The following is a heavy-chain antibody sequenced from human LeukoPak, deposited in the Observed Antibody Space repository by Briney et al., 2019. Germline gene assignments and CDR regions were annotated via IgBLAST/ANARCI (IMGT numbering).Heavy chain of an antibody. CDR3: ARETLAGFDY. D-gene: IGHD6-19*01. J-gene: IGHJ4*02. CDR2: IYAGGTT. V-gene: IGHV3-53*01. Sequence: PGGSLRLSCAASGFTVSSNYMSWVRQAPGKGLEWVSVIYAGGTTYYADSVKGRFTISRDNSKNTVYLQINSLSAEDTAIYYCARETLAGFDYWGQGTLVTVS. CDR1: GFTVSSNY.